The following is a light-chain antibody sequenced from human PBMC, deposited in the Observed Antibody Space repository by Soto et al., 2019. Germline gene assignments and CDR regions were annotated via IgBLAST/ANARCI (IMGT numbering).Light chain of an antibody. CDR2: GAS. J-gene: IGKJ3*01. V-gene: IGKV3-20*01. CDR1: QSVSSSY. CDR3: QHYGISPFT. Sequence: EIVLTQSPGTLSLSPGERATLSCRASQSVSSSYVAWYQQKPGQAPRLLIYGASSRATGIPDRLSGSGSGTDFTLTISRLEPEDFAVYYCQHYGISPFTFGPGTKVDIK.